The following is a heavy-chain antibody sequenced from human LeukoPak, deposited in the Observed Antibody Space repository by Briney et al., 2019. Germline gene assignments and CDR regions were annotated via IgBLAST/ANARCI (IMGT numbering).Heavy chain of an antibody. D-gene: IGHD5/OR15-5a*01. J-gene: IGHJ2*01. V-gene: IGHV3-21*01. Sequence: GGSLSLSCTASESTFSSFPMSWVRQAPGRGLEWISPISSSGSLIYYADSLKGRFTVSRDNAKNSLYVQMNSLRAEDTALYYCAKIGVSGQWYFDLWGRGTLATVSS. CDR3: AKIGVSGQWYFDL. CDR2: ISSSGSLI. CDR1: ESTFSSFP.